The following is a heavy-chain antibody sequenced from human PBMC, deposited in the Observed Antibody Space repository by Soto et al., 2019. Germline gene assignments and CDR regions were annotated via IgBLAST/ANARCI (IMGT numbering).Heavy chain of an antibody. J-gene: IGHJ6*02. CDR3: ASNTPVGGMDV. Sequence: QVQLVQSGAEVKKPGSSVKVSCKASGGTFSTYAINWVRQAPGQGLEWMGGAIPIFGIPNYAQKFQGRFTITADESTSTAYMELSSLRSEDTAVYYCASNTPVGGMDVWGQGTTVTVSS. V-gene: IGHV1-69*01. D-gene: IGHD2-2*02. CDR2: AIPIFGIP. CDR1: GGTFSTYA.